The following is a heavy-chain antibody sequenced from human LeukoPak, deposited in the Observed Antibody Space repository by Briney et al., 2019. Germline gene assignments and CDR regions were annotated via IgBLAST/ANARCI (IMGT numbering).Heavy chain of an antibody. CDR1: GFTFSDYY. Sequence: KTGGSLRLSCAASGFTFSDYYMSWIRQAPGKGLEWVSYISSSGSTIYYADSVKGRFTISRDNAKISLYLQMNSLRAEDTAVYYCASGVASYYYGSGSYPADYWGQGTLVTVSS. J-gene: IGHJ4*02. V-gene: IGHV3-11*04. CDR2: ISSSGSTI. CDR3: ASGVASYYYGSGSYPADY. D-gene: IGHD3-10*01.